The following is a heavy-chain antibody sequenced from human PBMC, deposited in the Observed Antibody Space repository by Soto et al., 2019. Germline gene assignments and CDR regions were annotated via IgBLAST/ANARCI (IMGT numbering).Heavy chain of an antibody. Sequence: ASVKVSCKASGYSYISYAIHWVRQAPGQGLEWMGWINADDDGTKYSQKFQGRITITRDTHASTIYLELSSLTSEDTAIYYCASTTGTYALEIWGQGTPVTVSS. CDR3: ASTTGTYALEI. J-gene: IGHJ4*02. CDR1: GYSYISYA. V-gene: IGHV1-3*01. CDR2: INADDDGT. D-gene: IGHD1-1*01.